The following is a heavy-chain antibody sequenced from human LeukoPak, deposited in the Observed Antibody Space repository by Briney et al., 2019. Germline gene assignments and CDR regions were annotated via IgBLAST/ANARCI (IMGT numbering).Heavy chain of an antibody. V-gene: IGHV3-30*04. CDR1: GFTFSTYA. D-gene: IGHD3-9*01. CDR2: ISDDGRHN. Sequence: GGSLRLSCAASGFTFSTYAMNWVRQAPGKGLEWVAVISDDGRHNYYADSVKGRFTISRDNSKNTLYLQMNSLRAEDTAVYYCAKETPPFYDILTGQIDYWGQGTLVTVSS. J-gene: IGHJ4*02. CDR3: AKETPPFYDILTGQIDY.